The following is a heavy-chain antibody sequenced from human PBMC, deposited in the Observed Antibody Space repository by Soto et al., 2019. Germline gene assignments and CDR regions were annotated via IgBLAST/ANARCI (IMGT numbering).Heavy chain of an antibody. J-gene: IGHJ4*02. D-gene: IGHD6-19*01. CDR1: DFTFSDYY. CDR2: ISSSGSTI. Sequence: QVQLVESGGGLVKPGGSLSLSCEASDFTFSDYYMSWIRQAPGNGLEWVSYISSSGSTIYYADSVKGRFTISRDNAKNSLYLQMYSLRAEDTAVYYCARDQRQWRPPDYWGQGTLVTVSS. CDR3: ARDQRQWRPPDY. V-gene: IGHV3-11*01.